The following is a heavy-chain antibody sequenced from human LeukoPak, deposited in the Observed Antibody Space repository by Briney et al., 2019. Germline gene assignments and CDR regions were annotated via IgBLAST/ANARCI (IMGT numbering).Heavy chain of an antibody. V-gene: IGHV3-7*01. CDR2: IKQEGSEK. CDR1: GGSFSGYY. CDR3: ARARSTPYGSGSLIYSDY. Sequence: ETLSLTCAVYGGSFSGYYWSWIRQAPGKGLEWVANIKQEGSEKYYVDSVKGRFTISRDNAKNSLYLQMNSLRAEDTAVYYCARARSTPYGSGSLIYSDYWGQGTLVTVSS. J-gene: IGHJ4*02. D-gene: IGHD3-10*01.